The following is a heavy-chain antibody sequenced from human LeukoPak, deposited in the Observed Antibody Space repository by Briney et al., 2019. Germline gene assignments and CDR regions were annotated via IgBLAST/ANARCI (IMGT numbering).Heavy chain of an antibody. Sequence: SETLSLTCTVSGDSISSGDYYWSWIRQPAGKGLEWLGNIFTRGTTNYNASLESRLTISLDTARNQFSLSLRSVTAADTAIYFCARSSLAVYFNYWGQGTLVTASS. CDR1: GDSISSGDYY. CDR2: IFTRGTT. CDR3: ARSSLAVYFNY. D-gene: IGHD6-19*01. V-gene: IGHV4-61*09. J-gene: IGHJ4*02.